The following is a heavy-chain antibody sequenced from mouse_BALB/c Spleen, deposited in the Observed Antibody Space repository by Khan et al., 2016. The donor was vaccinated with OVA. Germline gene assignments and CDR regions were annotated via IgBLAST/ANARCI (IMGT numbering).Heavy chain of an antibody. J-gene: IGHJ2*01. D-gene: IGHD2-14*01. CDR2: ISYSGST. V-gene: IGHV3-2*02. Sequence: EVQLQESGPGLVKPSQSLSLTCTVTGYSITSDYAWTWIRQFPGNKLEWMGYISYSGSTSYNPSLKSRISITRDTSKNQFFLQLNSVTTEDTATYYGASIRFYYRYSFFDYWGQGTTLTVSA. CDR1: GYSITSDYA. CDR3: ASIRFYYRYSFFDY.